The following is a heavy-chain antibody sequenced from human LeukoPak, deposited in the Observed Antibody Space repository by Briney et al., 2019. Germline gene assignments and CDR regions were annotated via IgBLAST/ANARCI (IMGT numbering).Heavy chain of an antibody. CDR2: INHSGST. J-gene: IGHJ6*02. V-gene: IGHV4-34*01. Sequence: NSSETLSLTCAAYGGSFSGYYWSWIRQPPGKGLEWIGEINHSGSTNYNPSLKSRVTISVDTSKNQFSLKLSSVTAADTAVYYCARDLYGMDVWGQGTTVTVSS. CDR3: ARDLYGMDV. CDR1: GGSFSGYY.